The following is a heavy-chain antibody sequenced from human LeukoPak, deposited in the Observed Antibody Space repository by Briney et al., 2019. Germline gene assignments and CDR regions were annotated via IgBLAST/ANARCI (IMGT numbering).Heavy chain of an antibody. D-gene: IGHD5-12*01. CDR1: GGSFGGYY. CDR2: INHSGST. CDR3: ARDPRTVATILFDY. Sequence: SETLSLTCAVYGGSFGGYYWSWIRQPPGKGLEWIGEINHSGSTNDNPSLKSRVTISVATSKNQFSLQLNSVTPEDTAVYYCARDPRTVATILFDYWGQGTLVTVSS. V-gene: IGHV4-34*01. J-gene: IGHJ4*01.